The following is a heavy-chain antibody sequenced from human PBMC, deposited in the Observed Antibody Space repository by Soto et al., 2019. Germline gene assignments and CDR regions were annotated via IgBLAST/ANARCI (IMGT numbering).Heavy chain of an antibody. J-gene: IGHJ4*02. CDR1: GFTFSPYG. D-gene: IGHD5-18*01. CDR3: VKDYYRAYSYAHDY. V-gene: IGHV3-30*18. Sequence: PGGSLRLSCAASGFTFSPYGIHWVRQAPGKGLEWVSLISYDESKKFYAESVKGRFTISRDNSKNTVYLQMNSLRGEDTAVYYCVKDYYRAYSYAHDYWGQGTLVTVSS. CDR2: ISYDESKK.